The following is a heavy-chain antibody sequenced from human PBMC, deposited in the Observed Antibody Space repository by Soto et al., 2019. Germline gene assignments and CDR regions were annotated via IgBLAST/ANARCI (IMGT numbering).Heavy chain of an antibody. CDR3: ARRRGFTYYYGMDV. J-gene: IGHJ6*02. Sequence: QLQLQESGSGLVKPSQTLSLTCAVSGGSISSGGYSWSWIRQPPGKGLEWIGYIYHSGSTYYNPSLKSRVAISVDRSKTQFSLKLSSVTAADTAVYYCARRRGFTYYYGMDVWGQGTTVTVSS. CDR2: IYHSGST. CDR1: GGSISSGGYS. D-gene: IGHD5-12*01. V-gene: IGHV4-30-2*01.